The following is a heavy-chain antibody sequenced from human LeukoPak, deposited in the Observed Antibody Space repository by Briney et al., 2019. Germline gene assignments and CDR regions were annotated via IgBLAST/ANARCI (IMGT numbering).Heavy chain of an antibody. J-gene: IGHJ4*02. CDR3: ARAPDNYGIDDY. CDR1: GYSFRSYY. V-gene: IGHV1-46*01. CDR2: INPDVGST. D-gene: IGHD5-24*01. Sequence: ASVKVSCKASGYSFRSYYMHWVRQAPGQGLEWVGLINPDVGSTSYAQRFQGRIALTRDTSTSTVYMELSGLRFDDTAVYYCARAPDNYGIDDYWGQGTLVTVSS.